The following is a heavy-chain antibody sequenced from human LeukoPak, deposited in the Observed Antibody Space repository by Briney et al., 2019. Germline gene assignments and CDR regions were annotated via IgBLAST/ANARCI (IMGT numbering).Heavy chain of an antibody. D-gene: IGHD3-3*01. CDR2: IKQDGSGK. Sequence: GGSLRLSCAASGFTFSSYWMSWVRQAPGKGLEWVANIKQDGSGKYYVDSVKGRFTISRDNAKNSLYLQMNSLRAEDTAVYYCARDPGYDFWSGYFNDAFDIWGQGTMVTVSS. J-gene: IGHJ3*02. V-gene: IGHV3-7*01. CDR3: ARDPGYDFWSGYFNDAFDI. CDR1: GFTFSSYW.